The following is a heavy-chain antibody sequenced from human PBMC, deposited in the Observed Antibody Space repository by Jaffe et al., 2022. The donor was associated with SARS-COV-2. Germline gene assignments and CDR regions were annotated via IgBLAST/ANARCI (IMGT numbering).Heavy chain of an antibody. D-gene: IGHD1-1*01. J-gene: IGHJ2*01. V-gene: IGHV3-23*01. CDR3: AKIGITGQWYFDL. CDR1: GFSFSSCG. CDR2: ISGSGDST. Sequence: EVQLLESGGDLVQPGGSLRLSCAASGFSFSSCGMSWVRQAPGKGLEWVSSISGSGDSTFYADSVKGRFTISRDNSKNTLYLQVNSLRAEDTAVYYCAKIGITGQWYFDLWGRGTLVTVSS.